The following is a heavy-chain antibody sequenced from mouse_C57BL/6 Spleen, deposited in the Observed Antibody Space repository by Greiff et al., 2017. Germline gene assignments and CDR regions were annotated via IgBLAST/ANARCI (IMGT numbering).Heavy chain of an antibody. CDR1: GYTFTSYG. Sequence: VQLKESGAELARPGASVKLSCKASGYTFTSYGISWVKQRTGQGLEWIGEIYPRSGNTYYNEKFKGKATLTADKSSSTAYMELRSLTSEDSAVYFCARGDYGSSYEGYYFDYWGQGTTLTVSS. CDR2: IYPRSGNT. J-gene: IGHJ2*01. V-gene: IGHV1-81*01. D-gene: IGHD1-1*01. CDR3: ARGDYGSSYEGYYFDY.